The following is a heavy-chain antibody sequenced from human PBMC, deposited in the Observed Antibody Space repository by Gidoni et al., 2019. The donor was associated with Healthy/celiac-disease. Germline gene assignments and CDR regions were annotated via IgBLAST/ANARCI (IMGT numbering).Heavy chain of an antibody. J-gene: IGHJ6*02. V-gene: IGHV1-2*02. D-gene: IGHD5-12*01. CDR3: ATPRDGYNRYYYYGMDV. CDR2: INPNSGGT. Sequence: QVQLVQSGAEVKKPGASVKVSCKASGYTFTGYYMHWVRQAPGQGLEWMGWINPNSGGTNDAQKFQGRVTMTRDTSISTAYMELSRLRSDDTAVYYCATPRDGYNRYYYYGMDVWGQGTTVTVSS. CDR1: GYTFTGYY.